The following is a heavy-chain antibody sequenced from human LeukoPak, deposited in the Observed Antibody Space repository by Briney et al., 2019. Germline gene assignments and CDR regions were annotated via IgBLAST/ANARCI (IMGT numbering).Heavy chain of an antibody. CDR3: ARDEYSGYGSFDP. CDR1: GFTFNSYW. CDR2: ISSSGSTI. V-gene: IGHV3-48*04. Sequence: PGGSLRLSCAASGFTFNSYWMSWVRQAPGKGLEWVSYISSSGSTIYYADSVKGRFTISRDNAKNSLYLQMNSLRAEDTAVYYCARDEYSGYGSFDPWGQGTLVTVSS. D-gene: IGHD5-12*01. J-gene: IGHJ5*02.